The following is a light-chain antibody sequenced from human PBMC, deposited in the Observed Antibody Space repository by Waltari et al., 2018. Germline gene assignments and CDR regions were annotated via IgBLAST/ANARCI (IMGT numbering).Light chain of an antibody. V-gene: IGLV2-14*03. CDR2: DVV. J-gene: IGLJ1*01. CDR3: CSYTSSDTYV. Sequence: WYRQRPGKVPRLISYDVVKRPSGFSNRFSGSMSGYTATLTISGLQAEDEADYYCCSYTSSDTYVFGSGTTVTVL.